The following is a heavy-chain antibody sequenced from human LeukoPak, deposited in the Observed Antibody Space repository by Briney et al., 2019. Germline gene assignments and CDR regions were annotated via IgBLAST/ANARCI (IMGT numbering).Heavy chain of an antibody. Sequence: VASVKVSCKASGYTFTAYYMHWVRQAPGQGLEWMGWVNPNSGGTNYAQKFQGRVTMTRDTSISTAYMDLTRLTSDDTAVYYCARVAAEFGIGWGDFDYWGQGTLVTISS. V-gene: IGHV1-2*02. D-gene: IGHD6-13*01. CDR2: VNPNSGGT. CDR1: GYTFTAYY. J-gene: IGHJ4*02. CDR3: ARVAAEFGIGWGDFDY.